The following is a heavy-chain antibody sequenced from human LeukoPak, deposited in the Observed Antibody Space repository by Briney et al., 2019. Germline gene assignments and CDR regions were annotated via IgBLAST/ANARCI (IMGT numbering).Heavy chain of an antibody. D-gene: IGHD2-2*01. J-gene: IGHJ4*02. CDR3: AKGEYCSSTSCQPDY. Sequence: GGSLRLSCAASGFTFSDYYMSWIRQAPGKGPEWLSYISGSSTYPNYADSVKGRFTISRDSAKNSLYLQVNSLRAEDTAVYYCAKGEYCSSTSCQPDYWGQGTLVTVSS. CDR2: ISGSSTYP. CDR1: GFTFSDYY. V-gene: IGHV3-11*05.